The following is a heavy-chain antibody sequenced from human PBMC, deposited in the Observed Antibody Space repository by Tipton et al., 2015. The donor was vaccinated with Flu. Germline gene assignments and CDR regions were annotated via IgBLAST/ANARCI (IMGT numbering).Heavy chain of an antibody. Sequence: TLSLTCTVSGGSISSYYWSWIRQPAGKGLEWIGRIYSSGSNNYNPSLKSRVTMSVDTSKNQFSLNLSSVTAADTAVYYCARGRGGGGSSNNWFDPWGQGTLVIVSS. D-gene: IGHD2-15*01. J-gene: IGHJ5*02. CDR2: IYSSGSN. CDR1: GGSISSYY. V-gene: IGHV4-4*07. CDR3: ARGRGGGGSSNNWFDP.